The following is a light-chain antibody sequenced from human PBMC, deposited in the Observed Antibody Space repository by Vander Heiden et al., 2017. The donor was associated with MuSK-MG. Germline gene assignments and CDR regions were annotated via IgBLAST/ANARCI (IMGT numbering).Light chain of an antibody. CDR1: QGVTSSY. CDR3: QQDGRSPLT. J-gene: IGKJ4*01. CDR2: GAS. Sequence: NGLTPSPGTVYLSPGERATFSCRASQGVTSSYLAWYQQKPGQAPRLLIYGASSRATGIPDRFSGSGSGTDFTLTISRLELEDFAVYYCQQDGRSPLTFGGGTKVEIK. V-gene: IGKV3-20*01.